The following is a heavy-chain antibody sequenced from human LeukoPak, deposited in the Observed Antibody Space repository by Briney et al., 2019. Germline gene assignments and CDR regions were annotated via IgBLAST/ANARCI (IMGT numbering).Heavy chain of an antibody. V-gene: IGHV1-18*01. CDR2: ISAYNGNT. Sequence: ASVKVSCKASGYTFTSYGISWVRQAPGQGLEWMGWISAYNGNTNYAQKLQGRVTMTTDTSTSTAYMELRSLSSDDTAVYYCARDSPYYYGSGEGYFDYWGQGTLVTVSS. J-gene: IGHJ4*02. CDR1: GYTFTSYG. D-gene: IGHD3-10*01. CDR3: ARDSPYYYGSGEGYFDY.